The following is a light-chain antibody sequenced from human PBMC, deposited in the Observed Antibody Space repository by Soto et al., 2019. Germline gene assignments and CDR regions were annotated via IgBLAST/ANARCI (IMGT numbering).Light chain of an antibody. CDR2: KAS. CDR1: QSINTW. J-gene: IGKJ1*01. CDR3: QQYQTYSQ. V-gene: IGKV1-5*03. Sequence: DIQMTQSPSTLSASVGDRVTITCRASQSINTWLAWYQLKPGRAPKLLISKASTLESGVSSRFSGSGSGTEFTLTISSLQPDDFATYYGQQYQTYSQFGQGTKVEIK.